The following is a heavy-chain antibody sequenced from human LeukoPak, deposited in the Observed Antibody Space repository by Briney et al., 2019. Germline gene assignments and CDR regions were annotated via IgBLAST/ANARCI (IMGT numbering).Heavy chain of an antibody. CDR1: GYTFTSYY. V-gene: IGHV1-46*01. CDR2: INPSGGST. D-gene: IGHD3-3*01. J-gene: IGHJ5*02. CDR3: ARVWGGNFWSGYYGDNWFDP. Sequence: ASVKVSCKASGYTFTSYYMHWVRQAPGQGLEWMGIINPSGGSTSYAQKFQGRVAMTRDTSASTVYMELSNLRSEDTAVYYCARVWGGNFWSGYYGDNWFDPWGQGTLVTVSS.